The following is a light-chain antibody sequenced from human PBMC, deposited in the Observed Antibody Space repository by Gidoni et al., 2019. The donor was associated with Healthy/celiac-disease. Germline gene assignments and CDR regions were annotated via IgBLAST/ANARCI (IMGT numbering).Light chain of an antibody. Sequence: EIVLTQSPGTLSLSPGERATLSCRASQSVSSSYLAWYQQKPGQAPRLLIYGASSRATGIPDRFSGSGSGTDFTLTISRLEPEDFAVYYCQQYGSPRCSFGQGTKLEIK. V-gene: IGKV3-20*01. CDR2: GAS. CDR1: QSVSSSY. J-gene: IGKJ2*04. CDR3: QQYGSPRCS.